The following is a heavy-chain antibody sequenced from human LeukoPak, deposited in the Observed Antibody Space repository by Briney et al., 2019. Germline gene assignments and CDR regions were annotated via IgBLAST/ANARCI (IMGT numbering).Heavy chain of an antibody. V-gene: IGHV1-8*01. CDR2: VNPNSGHI. Sequence: ASVKVSCKPSGYTFTSYDVNWVRQATGQGLEWMGWVNPNSGHIGYAQKFQGRVTMTTNTSISTAYMELSSLRSEDTAVYYCARGAPGSYCSGGSCPYFDYWGQGTLVSVSS. CDR1: GYTFTSYD. CDR3: ARGAPGSYCSGGSCPYFDY. J-gene: IGHJ4*02. D-gene: IGHD2-15*01.